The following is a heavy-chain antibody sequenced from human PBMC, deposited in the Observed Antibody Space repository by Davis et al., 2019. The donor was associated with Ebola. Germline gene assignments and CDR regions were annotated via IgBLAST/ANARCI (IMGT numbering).Heavy chain of an antibody. D-gene: IGHD2-15*01. V-gene: IGHV1-2*06. CDR1: GHTFTGYY. CDR2: IKSNTGGT. J-gene: IGHJ4*02. Sequence: ASVKVSCKASGHTFTGYYIHWVRQAPGQGLEWMGRIKSNTGGTNYAQKFQGRVTMTTDTSINTVYMELSGLRSDDTAVYYCATIPSSVVVILHYDYWGQGTLVTVSS. CDR3: ATIPSSVVVILHYDY.